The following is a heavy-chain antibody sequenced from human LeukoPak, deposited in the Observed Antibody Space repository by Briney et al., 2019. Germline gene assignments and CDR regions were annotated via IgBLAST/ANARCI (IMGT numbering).Heavy chain of an antibody. V-gene: IGHV1-24*01. CDR2: FDPEDGET. Sequence: ASVKVSCKVSGYTLTELSMHWVRQPPGTGLEWMGGFDPEDGETIYAQKFQGRVTMTEDTSTDTAYMELSSLRSEDTAVYYCATGELNYFGGPPPTPFDYWGQGTLVTVSS. D-gene: IGHD2/OR15-2a*01. J-gene: IGHJ4*02. CDR3: ATGELNYFGGPPPTPFDY. CDR1: GYTLTELS.